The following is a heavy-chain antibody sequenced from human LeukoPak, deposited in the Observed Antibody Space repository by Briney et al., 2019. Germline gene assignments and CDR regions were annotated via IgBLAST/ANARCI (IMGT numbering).Heavy chain of an antibody. CDR3: AKAHGGSYHSGID. CDR2: ISGSGGST. Sequence: HPGGSLRLSCAAPGFSFSSYAMNWVRQAPGRGLEWVSGISGSGGSTYYADSVKGRFSISRDNSKNTLYLQMNSLRAEDTAVYYCAKAHGGSYHSGIDWGQRTLVTVSS. J-gene: IGHJ4*02. V-gene: IGHV3-23*01. CDR1: GFSFSSYA. D-gene: IGHD1-26*01.